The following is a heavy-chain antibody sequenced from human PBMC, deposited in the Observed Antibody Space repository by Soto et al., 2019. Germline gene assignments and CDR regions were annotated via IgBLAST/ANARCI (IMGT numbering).Heavy chain of an antibody. D-gene: IGHD2-15*01. CDR3: ARHTPAISISDH. CDR2: IYYSGIT. Sequence: QLQLQESGPGLVKPSETLSLTCTVSGGSISSSSYYWGWIRQPPGKGLEWIGSIYYSGITYYNPSLKSRVTISGDTSTNPFSLKLSSVTAADTAVYYCARHTPAISISDHWGQGTLVTVSS. V-gene: IGHV4-39*01. CDR1: GGSISSSSYY. J-gene: IGHJ4*02.